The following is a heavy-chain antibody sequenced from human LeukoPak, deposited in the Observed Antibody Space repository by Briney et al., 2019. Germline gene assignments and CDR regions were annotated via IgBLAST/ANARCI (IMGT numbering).Heavy chain of an antibody. D-gene: IGHD5-12*01. J-gene: IGHJ4*02. CDR2: ISSSGTYT. V-gene: IGHV3-11*06. CDR3: ARGRYSGYDRWFDY. CDR1: GFTFSDYY. Sequence: PGGSLRLSCAASGFTFSDYYVNWIRQAPGKGLEWVSYISSSGTYTNYVDSVKGRFTISRDSGENSVSLQMNSLRTEDTAVYYCARGRYSGYDRWFDYWGQGALVTVSS.